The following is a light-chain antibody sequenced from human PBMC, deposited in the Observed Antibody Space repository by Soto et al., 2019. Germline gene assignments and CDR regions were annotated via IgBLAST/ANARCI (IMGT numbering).Light chain of an antibody. CDR1: SSDVGSYNY. J-gene: IGLJ1*01. V-gene: IGLV2-14*01. CDR3: SSYTSSSTL. CDR2: EVS. Sequence: QSALAQPASVSGSPGQSITISCTGTSSDVGSYNYVSWYQQHPGRAPKLMIYEVSDRPSGISSRFSGSKSGNTASLTISGLQTEDEADYYCSSYTSSSTLFGNGTKGTVL.